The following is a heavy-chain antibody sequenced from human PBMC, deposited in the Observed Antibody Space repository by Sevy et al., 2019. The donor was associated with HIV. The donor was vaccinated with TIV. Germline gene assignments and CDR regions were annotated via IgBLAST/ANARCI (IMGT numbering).Heavy chain of an antibody. CDR2: IWYDGSNK. Sequence: GGSLRLSCAASGFTFSSYGMHWVRQAPGKGLEWVAVIWYDGSNKYYADSVKGRFTISRDNSKNTLYLQMNSLRAEDTAVYYFARDSAPGYYDFWSGYLNWFDPWGQGTLVTVSS. CDR3: ARDSAPGYYDFWSGYLNWFDP. CDR1: GFTFSSYG. V-gene: IGHV3-33*01. J-gene: IGHJ5*02. D-gene: IGHD3-3*01.